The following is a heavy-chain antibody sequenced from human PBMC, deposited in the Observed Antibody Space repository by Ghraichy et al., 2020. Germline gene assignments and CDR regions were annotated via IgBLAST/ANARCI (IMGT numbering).Heavy chain of an antibody. CDR2: INHSGST. V-gene: IGHV4-34*01. CDR3: ARGQGSGWYYEGPWFDY. CDR1: GGSFSGYY. Sequence: SETLSLTCAVYGGSFSGYYWSWIRQPPGKGLEWIGEINHSGSTNYNPSLKSRVTISVDTSKNQFSLKLSSVTAADTAVYYCARGQGSGWYYEGPWFDYWGQGTLVTVSS. J-gene: IGHJ4*02. D-gene: IGHD6-19*01.